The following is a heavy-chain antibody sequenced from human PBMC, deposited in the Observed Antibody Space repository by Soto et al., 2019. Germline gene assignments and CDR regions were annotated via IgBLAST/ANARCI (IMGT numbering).Heavy chain of an antibody. CDR3: GRVVEGATRHTDFDS. V-gene: IGHV4-39*01. J-gene: IGHJ5*01. CDR2: VYYSGGA. CDR1: GVSIHNSHSF. D-gene: IGHD2-21*01. Sequence: ETLSLTCAVSGVSIHNSHSFWGWIRQPPGKGLEFIANVYYSGGAHYNPSFKSRVTISVDTATNQVSPRMSSVTAADTAVYFCGRVVEGATRHTDFDSWGQGTLVTVSS.